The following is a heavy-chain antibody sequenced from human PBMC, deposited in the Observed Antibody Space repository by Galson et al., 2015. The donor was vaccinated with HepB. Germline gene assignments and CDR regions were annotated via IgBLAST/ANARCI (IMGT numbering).Heavy chain of an antibody. D-gene: IGHD1-26*01. Sequence: TLSLTCTVSGGSISSSSYYWGWIRQPPGKGLEWIGSIYYSGSTYYNPSLKSRVTISVDTSKNQFSLKLSSVTAADTAVYYCARQKYSGSYLGDYWGQGTLVTVSS. J-gene: IGHJ4*02. CDR2: IYYSGST. V-gene: IGHV4-39*01. CDR1: GGSISSSSYY. CDR3: ARQKYSGSYLGDY.